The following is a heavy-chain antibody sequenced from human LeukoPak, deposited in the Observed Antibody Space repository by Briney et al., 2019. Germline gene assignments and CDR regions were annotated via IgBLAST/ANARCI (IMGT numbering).Heavy chain of an antibody. CDR3: AKPYRRLFTIWDY. CDR2: ISGSGGST. Sequence: GGSLRLSCAASGFTFSSYAMSWVRQAPGEGLEWVSAISGSGGSTYYADSVKGRFTISRDNSKNTLYLQMNSLRAEDTAVYYCAKPYRRLFTIWDYWGQGTLVTVSS. CDR1: GFTFSSYA. V-gene: IGHV3-23*01. D-gene: IGHD3-10*01. J-gene: IGHJ4*02.